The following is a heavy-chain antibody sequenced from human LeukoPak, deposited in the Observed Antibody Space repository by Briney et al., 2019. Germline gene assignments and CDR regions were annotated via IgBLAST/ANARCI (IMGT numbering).Heavy chain of an antibody. Sequence: PSETLSLTCAVYGGSFSGYYWSWIRQPPGKGLEWIGEINHSGSTNYNPSLKSRVTISVDTSKNQFSLKLSSVTAEDTAVYYCARGPQWRGDYYYMDVWGRGTTVTVSS. D-gene: IGHD6-19*01. J-gene: IGHJ6*03. CDR3: ARGPQWRGDYYYMDV. V-gene: IGHV4-34*01. CDR1: GGSFSGYY. CDR2: INHSGST.